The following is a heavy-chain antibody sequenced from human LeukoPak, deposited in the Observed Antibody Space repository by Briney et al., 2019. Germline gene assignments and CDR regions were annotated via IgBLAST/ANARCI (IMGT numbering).Heavy chain of an antibody. CDR2: IYYSGST. CDR1: GGSISSYY. V-gene: IGHV4-59*01. CDR3: ARPLPYDAFDI. Sequence: SETLSLTCTVSGGSISSYYWSWIRQPPGKGLEWIGYIYYSGSTNYNPSLKSRVTISVDTSKNQFSLKLSSVTAADTAVYYCARPLPYDAFDIWGQGTMVTVSS. J-gene: IGHJ3*02. D-gene: IGHD1-26*01.